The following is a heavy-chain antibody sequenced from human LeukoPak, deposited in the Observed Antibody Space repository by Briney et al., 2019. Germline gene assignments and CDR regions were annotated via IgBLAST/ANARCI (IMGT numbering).Heavy chain of an antibody. CDR3: ARGSHQSGPFDY. CDR2: IYYSGST. J-gene: IGHJ4*02. D-gene: IGHD1-26*01. CDR1: GGSISSYY. V-gene: IGHV4-59*08. Sequence: SETLSLTCTVSGGSISSYYWSWIRQPPGKGLEWVGNIYYSGSTNNNPTLKSRVTISVDTSKNQFSLKLSSMTAADTAVYYCARGSHQSGPFDYWGQGTLVTVSS.